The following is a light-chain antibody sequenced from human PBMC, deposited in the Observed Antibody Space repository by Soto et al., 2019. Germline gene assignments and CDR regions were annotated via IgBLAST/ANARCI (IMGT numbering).Light chain of an antibody. Sequence: EIVLTQSPATLSLSPGERATLSCRASQSVSRYLAWFQHKPGQAPRLLIYDASNRATDIPPRFSGRGSGTDFTLTISSLEPEGFAVYYCQQHSNWPRTFGQGTKLEIK. V-gene: IGKV3-11*01. CDR3: QQHSNWPRT. J-gene: IGKJ2*01. CDR1: QSVSRY. CDR2: DAS.